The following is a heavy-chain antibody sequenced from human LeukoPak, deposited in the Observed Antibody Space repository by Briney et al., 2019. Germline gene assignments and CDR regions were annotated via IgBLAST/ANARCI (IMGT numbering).Heavy chain of an antibody. J-gene: IGHJ4*02. CDR1: RFTLSSYS. D-gene: IGHD6-13*01. CDR2: VSRDSDFI. V-gene: IGHV3-21*01. CDR3: ARARGAAGTGPIDY. Sequence: PGGSLRLSCAASRFTLSSYSMNWVRQAPGKGLEWVSSVSRDSDFIYYADSVKGRFTISRDKSKNTLYLQMNSLRAEDTAVYYCARARGAAGTGPIDYWGRGTLVTVSS.